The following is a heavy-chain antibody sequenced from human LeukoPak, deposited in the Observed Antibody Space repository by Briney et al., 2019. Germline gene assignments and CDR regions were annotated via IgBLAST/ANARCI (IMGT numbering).Heavy chain of an antibody. V-gene: IGHV3-7*02. CDR2: KKKDGSEK. CDR1: GFTFSSYW. J-gene: IGHJ3*01. D-gene: IGHD2-21*02. Sequence: GGSLRLSCAASGFTFSSYWMSWVRQAPGKGLEGVANKKKDGSEKNYVDSAKGRFTISRDNAKNSLYLQMNSLRDEDTAVYYCAGSYCGGDCLGAFDVWGQGTMVTVSS. CDR3: AGSYCGGDCLGAFDV.